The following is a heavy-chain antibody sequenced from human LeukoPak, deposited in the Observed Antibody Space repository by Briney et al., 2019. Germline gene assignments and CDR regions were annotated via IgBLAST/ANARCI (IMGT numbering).Heavy chain of an antibody. Sequence: SETLSLTCTVSGGSIGTYYWSWIRQPAGKGLEWIGRIYTGGSTNYNPSLKSRVTMSIETPKNQFSLKLTSVTAADTAVYYCARAPTAYCLSTTCQPYFDYWGQGTLVTVSS. CDR2: IYTGGST. CDR3: ARAPTAYCLSTTCQPYFDY. V-gene: IGHV4-4*07. CDR1: GGSIGTYY. D-gene: IGHD2-2*01. J-gene: IGHJ4*02.